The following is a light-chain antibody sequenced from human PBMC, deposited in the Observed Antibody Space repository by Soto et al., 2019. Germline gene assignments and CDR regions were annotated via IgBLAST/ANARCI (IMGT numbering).Light chain of an antibody. J-gene: IGKJ1*01. Sequence: VLTQSPATLSLSAGERATLSCRASQSVSSYLAWYQQKPGQAPRLLIYDASNRATGIPDRFSGSGSGTDFTLIINRVEPEDFAVYYCQQYDTTRTFGQGTKVDIK. CDR3: QQYDTTRT. V-gene: IGKV3-11*01. CDR2: DAS. CDR1: QSVSSY.